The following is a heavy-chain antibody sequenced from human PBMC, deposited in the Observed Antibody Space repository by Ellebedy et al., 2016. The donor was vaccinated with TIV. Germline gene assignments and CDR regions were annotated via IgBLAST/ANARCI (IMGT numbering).Heavy chain of an antibody. CDR2: ISYDGSNK. J-gene: IGHJ4*02. V-gene: IGHV3-30*03. CDR3: TSLGIDY. D-gene: IGHD3-16*01. CDR1: GFTFSSYG. Sequence: GESLKISXAASGFTFSSYGMHWVRQAPGKGLEWVAVISYDGSNKYYADSVKGRFTISRDNSKNTLYLQMNSLRAEDTAVYYCTSLGIDYWGQGTLVTVSS.